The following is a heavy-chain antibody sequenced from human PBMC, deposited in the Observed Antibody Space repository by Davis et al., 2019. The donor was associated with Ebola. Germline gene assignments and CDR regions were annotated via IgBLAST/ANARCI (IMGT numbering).Heavy chain of an antibody. D-gene: IGHD3-10*01. J-gene: IGHJ6*02. V-gene: IGHV4-34*01. Sequence: SETLSLTCAVYGGSFSGYYWSWIRQPPGKGLEWIGEINHSGSTNYNPSLKSRVTISVDTSKHQFSLKLSSVTAADTAVYYCARAMVQGVPYYYGMDVWGQGTTVTVSS. CDR1: GGSFSGYY. CDR3: ARAMVQGVPYYYGMDV. CDR2: INHSGST.